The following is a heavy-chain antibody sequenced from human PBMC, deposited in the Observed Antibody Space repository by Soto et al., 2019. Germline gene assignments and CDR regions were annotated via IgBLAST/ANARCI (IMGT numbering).Heavy chain of an antibody. CDR2: INPNGGST. V-gene: IGHV1-46*01. CDR3: ARGLGLGAC. CDR1: GYTFSSYY. Sequence: QVQLVQSGAEVKKPGASVKVSCKASGYTFSSYYIHWVRQAPGQGLEWIGIINPNGGSTNYAQNFKGRLTVASDTSTATVYMALSALTSDATAMYYCARGLGLGACWGQGTLVTVSS. D-gene: IGHD3-9*01. J-gene: IGHJ1*01.